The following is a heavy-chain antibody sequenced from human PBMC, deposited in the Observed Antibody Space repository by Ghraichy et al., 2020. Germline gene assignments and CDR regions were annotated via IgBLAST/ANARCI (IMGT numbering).Heavy chain of an antibody. CDR1: GFTFSSYA. V-gene: IGHV3-23*01. CDR2: ISGSGGST. CDR3: AKVGNDYVWGSYRYIEHYFDY. Sequence: GGSLRLSCAASGFTFSSYAMSWVRQAPGKGLEWVSAISGSGGSTYYAYSVKGRFTISRDNSKNTLYLQMNSLRAEDTAVYYCAKVGNDYVWGSYRYIEHYFDYWGQGTLVTVSS. D-gene: IGHD3-16*02. J-gene: IGHJ4*02.